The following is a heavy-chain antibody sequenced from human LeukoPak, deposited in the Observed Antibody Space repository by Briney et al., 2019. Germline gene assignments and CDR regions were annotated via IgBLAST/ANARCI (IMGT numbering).Heavy chain of an antibody. J-gene: IGHJ4*02. CDR3: AKDEGIAAAGTGLDY. D-gene: IGHD6-13*01. CDR1: GFTFSSYG. CDR2: ISYDGSNK. Sequence: GGCLRLSCAASGFTFSSYGMDWVRQAPGKGLKWVAVISYDGSNKYYADSVKGRFTISRDNSKNTLYLQMNSLRAEDTAVYYCAKDEGIAAAGTGLDYWGQGTLVTVSS. V-gene: IGHV3-30*18.